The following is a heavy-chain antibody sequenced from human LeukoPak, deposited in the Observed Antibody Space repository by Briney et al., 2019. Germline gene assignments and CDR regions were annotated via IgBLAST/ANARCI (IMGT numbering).Heavy chain of an antibody. Sequence: PSETLSLTCTVSGGSISSHYWTWIRQSPVKGLEWIGDISNSGSTSYNPSLKSRVTISIDTSKNQFSLKLSSVTAADTAVYYCGRDALVGYFSYYYMNVWGKGTTVTVSS. V-gene: IGHV4-59*11. CDR2: ISNSGST. J-gene: IGHJ6*03. CDR1: GGSISSHY. CDR3: GRDALVGYFSYYYMNV. D-gene: IGHD2-15*01.